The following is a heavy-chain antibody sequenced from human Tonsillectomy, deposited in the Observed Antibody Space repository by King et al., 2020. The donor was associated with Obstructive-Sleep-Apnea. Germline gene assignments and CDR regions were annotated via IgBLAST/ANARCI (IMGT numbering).Heavy chain of an antibody. CDR2: ISYDGSNK. V-gene: IGHV3-30-3*01. CDR1: GFTFRSYA. Sequence: VQLVESGGGVVQPGRSLRLSCTGSGFTFRSYAMHWVRQAPGKGLEWVAIISYDGSNKFYADSVKGRLTISRDNSKNTLYLQMNSLRPEDTAVYYCAXDXXQLGGSXGXXXXXGQGTLVTVSS. CDR3: AXDXXQLGGSXGXXXX. J-gene: IGHJ4*02. D-gene: IGHD6-13*01.